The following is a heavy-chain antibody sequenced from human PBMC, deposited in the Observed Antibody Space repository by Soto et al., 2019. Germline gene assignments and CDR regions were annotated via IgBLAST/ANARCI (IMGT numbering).Heavy chain of an antibody. CDR1: GGSISSGGYY. Sequence: TLSLTCTVSGGSISSGGYYWSWIRQHPGKGLEWIGYIYYSGSTYYNPSLKSRVTISVDTSKNQFSLKLSSVTAADTAVYYCARDHGIAAALDYWGQGTLVTVSS. CDR3: ARDHGIAAALDY. D-gene: IGHD6-13*01. V-gene: IGHV4-31*03. CDR2: IYYSGST. J-gene: IGHJ4*02.